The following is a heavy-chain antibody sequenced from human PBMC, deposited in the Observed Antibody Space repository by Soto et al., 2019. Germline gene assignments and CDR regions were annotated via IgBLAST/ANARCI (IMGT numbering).Heavy chain of an antibody. CDR2: ISSSDRSR. Sequence: GGSLRLSCAASGFTFSDYYMRWIRQAPGKGLEWVSYISSSDRSRSYADSLKGRFTIYRDNAKNILYLQMNTLRAEDTAVYYCPPVGPPPPSSGPVASWGPGTLATVS. J-gene: IGHJ5*02. D-gene: IGHD5-18*01. CDR1: GFTFSDYY. V-gene: IGHV3-11*01. CDR3: PPVGPPPPSSGPVAS.